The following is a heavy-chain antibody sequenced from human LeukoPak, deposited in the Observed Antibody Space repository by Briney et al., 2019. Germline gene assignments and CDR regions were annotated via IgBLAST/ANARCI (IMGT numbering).Heavy chain of an antibody. CDR3: TRGYSGSYYVSDY. CDR1: GFTFDEYA. Sequence: GRSLRLSCAPSGFTFDEYAMHWVRQAPGKGLEWASGISWNSGNIGYADSVKGRFTVSRDNAKNSLYLQMNSLRAEDTALYYCTRGYSGSYYVSDYWGQGTLVTVSS. D-gene: IGHD1-26*01. CDR2: ISWNSGNI. V-gene: IGHV3-9*01. J-gene: IGHJ4*02.